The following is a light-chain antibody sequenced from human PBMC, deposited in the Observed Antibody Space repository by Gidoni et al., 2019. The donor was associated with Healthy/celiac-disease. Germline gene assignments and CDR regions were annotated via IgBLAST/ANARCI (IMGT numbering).Light chain of an antibody. Sequence: DIVLTQYPATLSLSPGERATLSCRASQSVSSYLAWYQQKPGQAPRLLIYYASNRATGIPARCSGSGSGTDFTPTISSLEPEDFAVYYCQQRSNWPYTFGQGTKLEIK. V-gene: IGKV3-11*01. CDR1: QSVSSY. CDR2: YAS. CDR3: QQRSNWPYT. J-gene: IGKJ2*01.